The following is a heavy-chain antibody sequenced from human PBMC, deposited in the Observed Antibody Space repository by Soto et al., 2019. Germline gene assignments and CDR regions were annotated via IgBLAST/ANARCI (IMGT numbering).Heavy chain of an antibody. CDR1: VFTSSG. V-gene: IGHV1-18*04. Sequence: QVQLVQSGAEVKKPGASVKVSCKASVFTSSGISWVRQAPGQGLEWMGWISTHNGNTIYAQKFQGRVIMTIDTSTTTVYMELRSLRSDYTAIYFCAREGILGPFDAYDLWGQGTMVSVSS. CDR3: AREGILGPFDAYDL. D-gene: IGHD3-3*01. CDR2: ISTHNGNT. J-gene: IGHJ3*01.